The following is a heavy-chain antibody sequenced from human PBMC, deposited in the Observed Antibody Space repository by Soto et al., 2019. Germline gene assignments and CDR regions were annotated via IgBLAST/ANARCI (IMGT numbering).Heavy chain of an antibody. CDR3: AKDRGDSYYYYYMDV. Sequence: EVQLLESGGGLVQPGGSLRLSCAASGFTFSSDAMSWVRQAPGKGLEWVSAISGSGGSTYYADSVKGRFTISRDNSKNTLYLQMNSLRAEDTAVYYCAKDRGDSYYYYYMDVWGKGTTVTVSS. V-gene: IGHV3-23*01. CDR1: GFTFSSDA. J-gene: IGHJ6*03. CDR2: ISGSGGST. D-gene: IGHD3-10*01.